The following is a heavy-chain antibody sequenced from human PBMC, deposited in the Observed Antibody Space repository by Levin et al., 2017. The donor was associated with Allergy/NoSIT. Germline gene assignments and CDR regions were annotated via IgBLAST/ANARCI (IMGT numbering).Heavy chain of an antibody. Sequence: GSLRLSCAVYGGSFSGYYWSWIRQPPGKGLEWIGEINHSGSTNYNPSLKSRVTISVDTSKNQFSLKLSSVTAADTAVYYCARGGVTMVRGALLTSFDYWGQGTLVTVSS. J-gene: IGHJ4*02. CDR3: ARGGVTMVRGALLTSFDY. V-gene: IGHV4-34*01. CDR1: GGSFSGYY. CDR2: INHSGST. D-gene: IGHD3-10*01.